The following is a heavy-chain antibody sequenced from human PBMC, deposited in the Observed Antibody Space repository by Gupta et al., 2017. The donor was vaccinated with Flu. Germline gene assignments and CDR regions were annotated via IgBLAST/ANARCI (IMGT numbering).Heavy chain of an antibody. CDR1: GFTFSDSH. V-gene: IGHV3-48*02. D-gene: IGHD3-16*01. CDR2: IGSGSNT. J-gene: IGHJ4*02. CDR3: ARDLNWAFIW. Sequence: EVQLVESGGGLVQPGGSLRLTCVMSGFTFSDSHMNWIRQAPGKGLEWIAYIGSGSNTDYADSVRGRFTISRDNARDSLFLQMNSLRDEDTALYYCARDLNWAFIWWGQGAHVTVSS.